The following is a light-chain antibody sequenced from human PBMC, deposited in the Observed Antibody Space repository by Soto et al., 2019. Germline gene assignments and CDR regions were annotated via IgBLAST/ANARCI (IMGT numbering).Light chain of an antibody. CDR1: SSDVGTYNR. CDR2: EVS. Sequence: QSALTQPPSVSGSPGQSVTISCTGTSSDVGTYNRVSWYQQPPGTAPRLMIYEVSNRPSGVPDRFSGSKSGNTASLTISGLQPEDEADYYCSSCTSTATFVIFGGGTKLTVL. CDR3: SSCTSTATFVI. J-gene: IGLJ2*01. V-gene: IGLV2-18*02.